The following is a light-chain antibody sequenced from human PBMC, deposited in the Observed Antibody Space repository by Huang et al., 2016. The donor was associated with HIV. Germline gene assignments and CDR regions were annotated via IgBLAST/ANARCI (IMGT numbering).Light chain of an antibody. V-gene: IGKV1-39*01. J-gene: IGKJ1*01. CDR3: QQTYSTPWT. Sequence: DIQMTQSPSSLSASVGDRVTITCRASQSISSYLNWYQQIPGKAPKVLIYAASNLQSGVPSRCSGSGSGTDFTLTISSLQPEDFSTYYCQQTYSTPWTFGQGTKVEIK. CDR1: QSISSY. CDR2: AAS.